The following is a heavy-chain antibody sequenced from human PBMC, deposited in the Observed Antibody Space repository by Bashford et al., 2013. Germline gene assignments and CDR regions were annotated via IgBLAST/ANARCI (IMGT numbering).Heavy chain of an antibody. V-gene: IGHV1-69*06. D-gene: IGHD2-2*01. CDR2: IIPIFGTA. CDR1: GGTFSSYA. CDR3: ARGPLPAAMGPIYYYYGMDV. Sequence: SVKVSCKASGGTFSSYAISWVRQAPGQGLEWMGGIIPIFGTANYAQKFQGRVTITADKSTSTAYMELSSLRSEDTAVYYCARGPLPAAMGPIYYYYGMDVWGQGTTVTVSS. J-gene: IGHJ6*02.